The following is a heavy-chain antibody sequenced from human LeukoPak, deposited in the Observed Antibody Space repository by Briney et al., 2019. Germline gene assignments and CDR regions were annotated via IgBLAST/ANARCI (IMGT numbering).Heavy chain of an antibody. J-gene: IGHJ4*02. V-gene: IGHV3-33*06. CDR2: IWYDGSNK. CDR3: AKRSLYSSGWYLDY. CDR1: GFTFSSYT. D-gene: IGHD6-19*01. Sequence: GGSLRLSCAASGFTFSSYTMSWVRQAPGKGLEWVAVIWYDGSNKYYADSVKGRFTISRDNSKNTLYLQMNSLRAEDTAVYYCAKRSLYSSGWYLDYWGQGTLVTVSS.